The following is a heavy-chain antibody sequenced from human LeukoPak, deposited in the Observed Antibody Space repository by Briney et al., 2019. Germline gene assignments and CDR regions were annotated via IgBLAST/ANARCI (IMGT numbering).Heavy chain of an antibody. CDR1: GYTFTSYG. V-gene: IGHV1-18*01. J-gene: IGHJ4*02. CDR2: ISAYNGNT. D-gene: IGHD2-2*01. Sequence: GASVKVSCKASGYTFTSYGISWVRQAPGQGLEWMGWISAYNGNTNYAQKLQGRVTMTTDTSTSTAYMELRSLRSDDTAVYYCARVFGGIVVVPSDYWGQGTLVTISS. CDR3: ARVFGGIVVVPSDY.